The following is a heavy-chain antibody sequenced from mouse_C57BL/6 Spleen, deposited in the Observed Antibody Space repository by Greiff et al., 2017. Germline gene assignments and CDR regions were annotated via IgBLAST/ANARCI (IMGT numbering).Heavy chain of an antibody. V-gene: IGHV1-80*01. CDR3: ARSNDGCSAGLAY. D-gene: IGHD2-3*01. CDR1: GYAFSSYW. CDR2: IYPGDGDT. Sequence: VHLVESGAELVKPGASVKISCTASGYAFSSYWMNWVRQRPGKGLEWIGQIYPGDGDTNYNGKFKGKATLTADKSSSTAYMQLSSLTSEDSAVYLCARSNDGCSAGLAYWGQGTLVTVSA. J-gene: IGHJ3*01.